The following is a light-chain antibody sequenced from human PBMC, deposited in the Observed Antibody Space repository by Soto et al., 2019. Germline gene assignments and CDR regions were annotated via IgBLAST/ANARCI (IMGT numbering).Light chain of an antibody. CDR3: AAWDDSLNGYV. Sequence: SVLTQPPSASGTPGQRVTISCSGSSSNIGSNTVNWYQQLPGTAPKLLIYSNNQRPSGVPDRFSGSKSGTSASLAISGLQSEDEADYDCAAWDDSLNGYVFGTGTKLTVL. J-gene: IGLJ1*01. CDR1: SSNIGSNT. V-gene: IGLV1-44*01. CDR2: SNN.